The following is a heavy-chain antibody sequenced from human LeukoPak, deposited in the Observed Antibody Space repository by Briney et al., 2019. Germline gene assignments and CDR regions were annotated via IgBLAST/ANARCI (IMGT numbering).Heavy chain of an antibody. CDR2: IYHSGST. Sequence: SETLSLTCTASGGSISSSSYYWGWIRQPPGKGLEWIGSIYHSGSTYYNPSLKSRVTISVDTSKNQFSLKLSSVTAADTAVYYCARKLTGIYFDYWGQGTLVTVSS. D-gene: IGHD3-10*01. CDR3: ARKLTGIYFDY. J-gene: IGHJ4*02. V-gene: IGHV4-39*01. CDR1: GGSISSSSYY.